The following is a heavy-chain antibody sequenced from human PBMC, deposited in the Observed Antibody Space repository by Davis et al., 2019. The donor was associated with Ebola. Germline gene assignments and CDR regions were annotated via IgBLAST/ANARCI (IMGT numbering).Heavy chain of an antibody. CDR2: INHSGST. Sequence: PSETLSLTCAVYGGSFSGYYWSWIRQPPGKGLEWIGEINHSGSTNYNPSPKSRVTISVDTSKNQFSLKLSSVTAADTAVYYCARGAARYSGYDFTYYYYGMDVWGQGTTVTVSS. J-gene: IGHJ6*02. V-gene: IGHV4-34*01. CDR1: GGSFSGYY. D-gene: IGHD5-12*01. CDR3: ARGAARYSGYDFTYYYYGMDV.